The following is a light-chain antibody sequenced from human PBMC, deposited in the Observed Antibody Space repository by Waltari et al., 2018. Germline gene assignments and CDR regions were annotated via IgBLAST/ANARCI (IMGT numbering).Light chain of an antibody. CDR3: QQGDSFPYT. CDR1: QGISSF. CDR2: AAS. J-gene: IGKJ4*01. V-gene: IGKV1-12*01. Sequence: DIQMTQSPSSVSASIGERVTITCQASQGISSFLAWYQQKPGKAPRLLIYAASTLQSGVPPRFSGSGSGTDFTLTINNLQPEDFATYFCQQGDSFPYTFGGGTKVDIK.